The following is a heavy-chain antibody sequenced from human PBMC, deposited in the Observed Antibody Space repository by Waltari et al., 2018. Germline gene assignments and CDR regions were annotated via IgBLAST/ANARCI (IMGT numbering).Heavy chain of an antibody. CDR2: INHSGST. Sequence: QVQLQQWGAGLLKPSETLSLTCAVYGGSFSGSYWSWIRQPPGKGLEWIGEINHSGSTNYNPSLKSRVTISVDTSKNQFSLKLSSVTAADTAVYYCASRGGTTVFYYFDYWGQGTLVTVSS. J-gene: IGHJ4*02. CDR1: GGSFSGSY. D-gene: IGHD1-7*01. V-gene: IGHV4-34*01. CDR3: ASRGGTTVFYYFDY.